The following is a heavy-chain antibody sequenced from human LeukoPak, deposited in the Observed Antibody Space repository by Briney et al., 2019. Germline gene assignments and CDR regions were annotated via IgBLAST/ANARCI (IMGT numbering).Heavy chain of an antibody. V-gene: IGHV3-23*01. CDR3: AKKVVVGATSPYSDFQD. J-gene: IGHJ1*01. CDR1: GFTFSSYA. D-gene: IGHD1-26*01. CDR2: ISGSGVTT. Sequence: PGGSLRLSCVASGFTFSSYAMSWVRQAPGKGLEWVSAISGSGVTTHYAGSVKGRFSISRDNSKNTLYLQMNSLRAEDTALYYCAKKVVVGATSPYSDFQDWGQGTLGTVSS.